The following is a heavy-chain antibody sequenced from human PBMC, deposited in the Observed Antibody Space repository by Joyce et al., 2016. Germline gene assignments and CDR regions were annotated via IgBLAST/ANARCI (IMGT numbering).Heavy chain of an antibody. CDR2: ISGSAGGT. Sequence: EVQLLESGGGLVQLGGSLRLSCAASGLSFSSYALNWVRQAPGKGLWWVSAISGSAGGTYYADSVKGRFTISRDNSKNMLYLQMDSLRVEDTAVYYCAKDRSDTPMILPLDYWGQGTLVTVSS. J-gene: IGHJ4*02. D-gene: IGHD5-18*01. CDR1: GLSFSSYA. V-gene: IGHV3-23*01. CDR3: AKDRSDTPMILPLDY.